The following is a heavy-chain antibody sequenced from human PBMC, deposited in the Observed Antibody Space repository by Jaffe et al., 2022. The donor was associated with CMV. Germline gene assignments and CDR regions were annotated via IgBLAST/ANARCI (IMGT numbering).Heavy chain of an antibody. V-gene: IGHV1-3*01. J-gene: IGHJ6*03. CDR1: GYTFTSYA. CDR2: INAGNGNT. D-gene: IGHD5-18*01. CDR3: ATTPYTAMVTIPYYYYYMDV. Sequence: QVQLVQSGAEVKKPGASVKVSCKASGYTFTSYAMHWVRQAPGQRLEWMGWINAGNGNTKYSQKFQGRVTITRDTSASTAYMELSSLRSEDTAVYYCATTPYTAMVTIPYYYYYMDVWGKGTTVTVSS.